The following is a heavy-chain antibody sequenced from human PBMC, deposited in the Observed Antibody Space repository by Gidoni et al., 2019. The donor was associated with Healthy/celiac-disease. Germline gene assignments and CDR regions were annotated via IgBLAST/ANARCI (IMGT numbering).Heavy chain of an antibody. V-gene: IGHV1-46*01. J-gene: IGHJ3*02. D-gene: IGHD6-19*01. CDR3: ARIPPDIAVAGHDAFDI. CDR1: GYTFTSSY. CDR2: INPSGGST. Sequence: QVQLVQSGAEVKKPGASVTVSCKASGYTFTSSYMHWVRQAPGQGLEWMGIINPSGGSTSDAQKFQGRVTMTRDTSTSTVYMELSSLRSEDTAVYYCARIPPDIAVAGHDAFDIWGQGTMVTVSS.